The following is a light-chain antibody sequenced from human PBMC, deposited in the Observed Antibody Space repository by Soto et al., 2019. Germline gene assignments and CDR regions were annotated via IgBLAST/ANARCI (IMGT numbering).Light chain of an antibody. CDR1: QSVTSNY. Sequence: EIVLTQSPGTLSLSPGERATLSCRASQSVTSNYLARYQQKPGQAPGLLIYGASSRATGIPDRFSGSGSGTDFTLTISRLEPEDFAVYYCQQYSSSPATFGQGTKLEIK. J-gene: IGKJ2*01. CDR3: QQYSSSPAT. V-gene: IGKV3-20*01. CDR2: GAS.